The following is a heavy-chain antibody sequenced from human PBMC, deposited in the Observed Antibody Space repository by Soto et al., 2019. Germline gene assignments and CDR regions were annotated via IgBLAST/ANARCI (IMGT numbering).Heavy chain of an antibody. D-gene: IGHD5-18*01. J-gene: IGHJ2*01. CDR2: ITASNGNT. V-gene: IGHV1-18*04. CDR3: ARGNSYGSYWYFDL. Sequence: QLQLVQSGAEVKNPGASVRVSCKASGFSFPTYGITWVRQAPGQGLEWMGWITASNGNTHYAQNLQGRVTMTTDTSPSTAYMELWRLNCDGTAVYYCARGNSYGSYWYFDLWGRGNLVTVSS. CDR1: GFSFPTYG.